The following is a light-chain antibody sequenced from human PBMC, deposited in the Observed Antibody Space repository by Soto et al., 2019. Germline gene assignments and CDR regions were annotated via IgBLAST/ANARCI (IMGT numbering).Light chain of an antibody. CDR1: SSDVGGYNY. V-gene: IGLV2-8*01. J-gene: IGLJ1*01. Sequence: QAVVTQPPSASGSPGQSVTISCTGTSSDVGGYNYVSWYQQHPGKAPKLMIYEVSKRPSGVPDRFSGSKSGNTASLTVSGLQAEDEADYYCTSYAGSNNFFYVFGTGTKVTVL. CDR3: TSYAGSNNFFYV. CDR2: EVS.